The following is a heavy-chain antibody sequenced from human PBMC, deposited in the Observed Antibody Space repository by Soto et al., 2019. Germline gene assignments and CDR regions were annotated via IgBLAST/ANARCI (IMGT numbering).Heavy chain of an antibody. CDR3: ARDREYIQGVYYYYGMDV. Sequence: APVKLSCKASGGTYSSYAISSVRQAPGQGLEWMGGIIPIFGTANYAQKFQGRVTITADESTSTAYMELSSLRSEDTAVYYCARDREYIQGVYYYYGMDVWGQGTTVTVSS. V-gene: IGHV1-69*13. CDR2: IIPIFGTA. CDR1: GGTYSSYA. J-gene: IGHJ6*02. D-gene: IGHD6-6*01.